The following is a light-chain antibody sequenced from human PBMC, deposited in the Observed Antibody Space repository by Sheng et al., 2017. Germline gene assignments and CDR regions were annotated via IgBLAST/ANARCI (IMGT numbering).Light chain of an antibody. CDR3: QKLDSYPLT. J-gene: IGKJ4*01. CDR1: RGIASS. Sequence: DIQMTQSPSSLSASVGDRVTISCRASRGIASSLGWFQQKPGKAPNLLIYKASSLQSGVPSRFSGSGSGTEFTLTISSLQPDDFATYYCQKLDSYPLTFGGGTKVEIK. V-gene: IGKV1-16*01. CDR2: KAS.